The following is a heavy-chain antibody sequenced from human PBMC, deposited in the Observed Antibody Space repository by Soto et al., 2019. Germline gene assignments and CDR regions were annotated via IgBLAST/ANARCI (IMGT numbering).Heavy chain of an antibody. CDR2: LYWHDNT. V-gene: IGHV2-5*01. CDR1: GFSLSASGEG. Sequence: QITLKESGPTLVKLTQTLTLTCTVSGFSLSASGEGVGWIRQPPGKALEWLGVLYWHDNTRYTRYSPSLKNRLAITEDTSKNQMVLTLANMDPVDTATYFCAHRYAFWTGYYFLSDCDYWGQGMLVTVSS. J-gene: IGHJ4*02. D-gene: IGHD3-3*01. CDR3: AHRYAFWTGYYFLSDCDY.